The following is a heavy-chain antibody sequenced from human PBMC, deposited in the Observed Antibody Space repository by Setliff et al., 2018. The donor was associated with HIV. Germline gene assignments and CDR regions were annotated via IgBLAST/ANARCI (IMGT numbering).Heavy chain of an antibody. Sequence: SETLSLTCTVSGGSISSGGYYWSWIRQPAGKGLEWIGRIYTSGSTKYNPSLKSRVTISVDTSKNQFSLKVSSVTAADTAVYYCARVARGGHSSRWYYFDYWGQGTLVTVSS. D-gene: IGHD6-13*01. CDR2: IYTSGST. V-gene: IGHV4-61*02. CDR3: ARVARGGHSSRWYYFDY. CDR1: GGSISSGGYY. J-gene: IGHJ4*02.